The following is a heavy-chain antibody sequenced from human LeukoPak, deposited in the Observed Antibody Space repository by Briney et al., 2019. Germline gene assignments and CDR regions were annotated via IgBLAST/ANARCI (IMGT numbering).Heavy chain of an antibody. J-gene: IGHJ6*03. Sequence: ASVKVSCKASGYTFTSYGISWVRQAPGQGLEWMGWISAYNGNTNYAQKLQGRVTMTTDTSTSTAYMELRSLRSDDTAVYYCARTLGYCSSTSCYYYYMDVWGKGTTVTISS. D-gene: IGHD2-2*01. V-gene: IGHV1-18*01. CDR1: GYTFTSYG. CDR2: ISAYNGNT. CDR3: ARTLGYCSSTSCYYYYMDV.